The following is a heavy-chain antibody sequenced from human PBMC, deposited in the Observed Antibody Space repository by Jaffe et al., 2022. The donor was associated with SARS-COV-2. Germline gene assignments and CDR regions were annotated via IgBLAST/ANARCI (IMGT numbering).Heavy chain of an antibody. CDR1: GIRFSNFW. CDR3: ASVAIATSGTPLDY. J-gene: IGHJ4*02. D-gene: IGHD6-13*01. CDR2: TKQDGGDK. V-gene: IGHV3-7*03. Sequence: EVQLVESGGGLVQPGGSLRLSCTASGIRFSNFWMSWVRQAPGKGLEWVANTKQDGGDKYYVDSVKGRFTISRDNAQNSLYLQMNSLRGEDTAVYYCASVAIATSGTPLDYWGQGTLVTVSS.